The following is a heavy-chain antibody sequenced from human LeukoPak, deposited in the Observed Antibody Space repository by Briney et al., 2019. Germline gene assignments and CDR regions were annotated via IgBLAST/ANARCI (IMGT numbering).Heavy chain of an antibody. Sequence: SETLSLTCTVSGGSISSYYWSWIRQPAGKGLEWLGRIYTSGSTNYNPSLKSRVTMSVDTSKNQFSLKLSSVTAADTAVYYCARDLGYCSSTSCYGSWFDPWGQGTLVTVSS. CDR2: IYTSGST. V-gene: IGHV4-4*07. CDR1: GGSISSYY. J-gene: IGHJ5*02. D-gene: IGHD2-2*01. CDR3: ARDLGYCSSTSCYGSWFDP.